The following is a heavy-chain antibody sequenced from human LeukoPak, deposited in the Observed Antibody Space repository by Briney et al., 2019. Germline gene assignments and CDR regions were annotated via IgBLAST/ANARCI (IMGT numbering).Heavy chain of an antibody. V-gene: IGHV3-30-3*01. D-gene: IGHD3-22*01. J-gene: IGHJ4*02. CDR3: ARDKHDSSGYPLDY. Sequence: GGSLRLSCAASGFTFSSYAMHWVRQAPGKGLEWVAVISYDGSNKCYADSVKGRFTISRDNSKNTLYLQMNSLRAEDTAVYYCARDKHDSSGYPLDYWGQGTLVTVSS. CDR2: ISYDGSNK. CDR1: GFTFSSYA.